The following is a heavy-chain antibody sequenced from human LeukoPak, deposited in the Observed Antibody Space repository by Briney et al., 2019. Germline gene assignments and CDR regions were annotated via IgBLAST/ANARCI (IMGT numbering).Heavy chain of an antibody. Sequence: SETLSLTCSVSGGAIHSGRHYWSWIRQHPGKGLEWIGFIYHSGSTYYNPSLRSRLTMSIDASKNQFSLKLSSVTAADTAIYYCASAVFYERSTYTSDAFDIWGQGTMVSVSS. V-gene: IGHV4-31*03. J-gene: IGHJ3*02. D-gene: IGHD3-22*01. CDR2: IYHSGST. CDR3: ASAVFYERSTYTSDAFDI. CDR1: GGAIHSGRHY.